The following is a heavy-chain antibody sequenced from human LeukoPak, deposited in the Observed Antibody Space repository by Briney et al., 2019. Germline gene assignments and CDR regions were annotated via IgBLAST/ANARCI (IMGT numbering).Heavy chain of an antibody. Sequence: SETLSLTCAVYGGSFSGYYWSWIRHPPGKGLEWIGEINHRGCTNYNPSLKSRVTISVDTSKNQFSLKLSSVTAADTAVYYCASGNWGSDYWGQGTLVTVSS. D-gene: IGHD7-27*01. V-gene: IGHV4-34*01. CDR3: ASGNWGSDY. CDR2: INHRGCT. CDR1: GGSFSGYY. J-gene: IGHJ4*02.